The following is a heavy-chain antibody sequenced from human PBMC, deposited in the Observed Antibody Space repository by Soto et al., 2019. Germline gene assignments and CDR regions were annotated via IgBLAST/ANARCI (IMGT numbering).Heavy chain of an antibody. CDR1: GGSISSGAYY. V-gene: IGHV4-31*03. CDR3: TRADYSGHSDH. CDR2: IYHSGST. J-gene: IGHJ5*02. D-gene: IGHD4-4*01. Sequence: QVQLQESGPGLVKPSQTLSLTCSVSGGSISSGAYYWSWIRQLPGRGLEWIGYIYHSGSTYYNPSPESRVTISLDTCKNQSSLKLSSVTAAVTAVDYCTRADYSGHSDHWGQGTLVTVSS.